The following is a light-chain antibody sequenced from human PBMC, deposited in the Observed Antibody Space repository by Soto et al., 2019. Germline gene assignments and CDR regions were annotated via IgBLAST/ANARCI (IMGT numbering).Light chain of an antibody. CDR3: QQRRNWPPT. V-gene: IGKV3-11*01. CDR1: QCVSSC. CDR2: DAS. Sequence: EIVLTQSPATLSLSPGERATLSCRASQCVSSCLAWYQQKPGKAPRLLIYDASNKATGIPARFSGSGSGTDFTLAISSLEPEDVGVYYCQQRRNWPPTFGQGTKLEIK. J-gene: IGKJ2*01.